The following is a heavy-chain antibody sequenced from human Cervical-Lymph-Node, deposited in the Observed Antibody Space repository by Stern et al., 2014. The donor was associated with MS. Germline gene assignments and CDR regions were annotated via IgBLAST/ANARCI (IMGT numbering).Heavy chain of an antibody. D-gene: IGHD6-19*01. Sequence: QLQLQESGPGLVKPSETLSLTCTVSGGSISSYNWSWIRQPPGKGLEWIGDIYYSGSTNYNPSLKSRVTISVDTSKNQFSLKLSSVTAADTAVYYCARGYSGWYANWYFDLWGRGTLVTVSS. V-gene: IGHV4-59*01. J-gene: IGHJ2*01. CDR3: ARGYSGWYANWYFDL. CDR1: GGSISSYN. CDR2: IYYSGST.